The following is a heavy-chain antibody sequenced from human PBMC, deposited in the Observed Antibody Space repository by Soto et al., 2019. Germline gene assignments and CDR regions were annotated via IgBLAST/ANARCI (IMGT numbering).Heavy chain of an antibody. V-gene: IGHV2-5*02. J-gene: IGHJ4*02. Sequence: SGPTGEPTQTLTLTCTFSGFSLTETGMGVGWIRQPPGKALEWLALIYWDDDKRYSPSLKRGLTISKDASKNQVVLTKTNVDAVDTATYYCAHRRSGYFDSWGQGTLVTVSS. CDR2: IYWDDDK. CDR3: AHRRSGYFDS. CDR1: GFSLTETGMG.